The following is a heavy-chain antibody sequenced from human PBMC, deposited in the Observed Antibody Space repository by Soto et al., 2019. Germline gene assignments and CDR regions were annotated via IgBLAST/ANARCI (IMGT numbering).Heavy chain of an antibody. CDR1: GYTFTGYY. D-gene: IGHD4-4*01. CDR2: INPNSGGT. J-gene: IGHJ6*02. V-gene: IGHV1-2*04. Sequence: ASVKVSCKASGYTFTGYYMHWVRQAPGQGLEWMGWINPNSGGTNYAQKFQGWVTMTRDTSISTAYMELSRLRSDDTAVYYCARDLGVTQNFDDYYYYYGTDVWGQGTTVTVSS. CDR3: ARDLGVTQNFDDYYYYYGTDV.